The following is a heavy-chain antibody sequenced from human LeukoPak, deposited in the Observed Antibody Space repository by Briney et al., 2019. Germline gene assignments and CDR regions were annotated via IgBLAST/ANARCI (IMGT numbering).Heavy chain of an antibody. CDR2: IYASGSI. CDR1: GGSISSYY. Sequence: PSETLSLTCTVSGGSISSYYWSWIRQPAGKGLEWIGRIYASGSINYNPSLKSRVTMSVDTSKNQLSLKLTSVTAADTAVYYCARDPYQDAFDIWGQGTLVTVSS. J-gene: IGHJ3*02. CDR3: ARDPYQDAFDI. V-gene: IGHV4-4*07. D-gene: IGHD2-2*01.